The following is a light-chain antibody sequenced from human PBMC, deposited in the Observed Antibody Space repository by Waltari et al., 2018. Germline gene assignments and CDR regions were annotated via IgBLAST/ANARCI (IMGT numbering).Light chain of an antibody. V-gene: IGKV2-28*01. CDR3: MQALQTPYT. CDR1: QNVFHSNGKNY. J-gene: IGKJ2*01. Sequence: DIVMTQSPLSLPVTPGEPASISCRSSQNVFHSNGKNYLDWYLQKPGQSPQLLIYMGSNRASGVPDRFSGSGSGTDFTLKISRVEAEDVGVYYCMQALQTPYTFGQGTKLEIK. CDR2: MGS.